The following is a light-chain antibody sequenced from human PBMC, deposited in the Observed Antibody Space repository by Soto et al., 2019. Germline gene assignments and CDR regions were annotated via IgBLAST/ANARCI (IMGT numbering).Light chain of an antibody. J-gene: IGKJ5*01. CDR3: QQYGSSP. Sequence: EIVLTQSPGTLSLSPGERATLSCRASQSVSSSYLAWYQQQPGQAPRLLIYGASSRATGIPDRFSGSGSGTVFTLTISRLEPEDFAVYYCQQYGSSPFGQGTRLEI. V-gene: IGKV3-20*01. CDR1: QSVSSSY. CDR2: GAS.